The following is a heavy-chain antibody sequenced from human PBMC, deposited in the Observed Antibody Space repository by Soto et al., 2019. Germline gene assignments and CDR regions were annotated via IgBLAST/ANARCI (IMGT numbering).Heavy chain of an antibody. CDR2: IYPGDSDT. J-gene: IGHJ5*02. CDR3: ARRNGDGSGSRLFDP. V-gene: IGHV5-51*03. CDR1: GYTFTNYW. Sequence: EVQLVQSGAEVKKPGESLKISCKASGYTFTNYWIAWVRQMPGKGLEWMGIIYPGDSDTKYSPSFQGQVTISVDKSINTAYLQWSSLKASDTAMYYCARRNGDGSGSRLFDPWGQGTLVSVSS. D-gene: IGHD3-10*01.